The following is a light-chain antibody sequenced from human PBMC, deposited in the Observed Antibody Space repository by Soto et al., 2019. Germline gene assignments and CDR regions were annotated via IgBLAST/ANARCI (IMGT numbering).Light chain of an antibody. Sequence: ETVMTQSPATLSVSPGERATLSCRASQSVSSTLAWFQQKPGQAPILLIYNASPRAPGIPARCSGSGSGNEFTLTIHRLEDEDFADYYWQEDYDRWTFGQGTKVDIK. J-gene: IGKJ1*01. V-gene: IGKV3-15*01. CDR3: QEDYDRWT. CDR2: NAS. CDR1: QSVSST.